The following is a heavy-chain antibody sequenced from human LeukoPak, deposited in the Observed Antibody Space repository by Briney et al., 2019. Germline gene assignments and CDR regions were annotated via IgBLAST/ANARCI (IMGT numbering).Heavy chain of an antibody. D-gene: IGHD4-17*01. CDR3: ARAPVEVTKNPVYYYGMDV. CDR1: GFTFGDYT. J-gene: IGHJ6*02. V-gene: IGHV3-49*04. CDR2: IRSKISGGAI. Sequence: GASLRLSCSTSGFTFGDYTMSWVRQTPGKGLEWVGFIRSKISGGAIEYAASVEGRFTISRDDSRSLAYLQMNSLKTEDTAVYYCARAPVEVTKNPVYYYGMDVWGQGTTVTVYS.